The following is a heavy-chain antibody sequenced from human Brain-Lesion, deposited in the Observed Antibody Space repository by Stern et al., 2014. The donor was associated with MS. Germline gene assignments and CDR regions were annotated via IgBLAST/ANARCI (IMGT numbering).Heavy chain of an antibody. CDR3: AGEEDIRYCSGGSCTGNWFDP. Sequence: QLQLQESGPGLVKPSATLSLTCTVAGGSVSSTSYAWAWLRQPPGKGLEWIGTIYYSGNTYYRPSHKSPLTISQDTSKKHFPLQWGSVTAADTAVYYCAGEEDIRYCSGGSCTGNWFDPWGQGTLVTVSS. V-gene: IGHV4-39*02. CDR1: GGSVSSTSYA. D-gene: IGHD2-15*01. J-gene: IGHJ5*02. CDR2: IYYSGNT.